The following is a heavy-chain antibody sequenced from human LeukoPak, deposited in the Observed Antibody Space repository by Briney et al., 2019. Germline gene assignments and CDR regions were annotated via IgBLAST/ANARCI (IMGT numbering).Heavy chain of an antibody. CDR1: GYTFTSYA. CDR3: ARLKYCTNGVCYAGFDY. CDR2: INAGNGNT. D-gene: IGHD2-8*01. Sequence: ASVTVSCKASGYTFTSYAMHWVRQAPGQRLEWMGWINAGNGNTKYSQKFQGRVTITRDTSADTAYMELSSLRSEDTAVYYCARLKYCTNGVCYAGFDYWGQGTLVTVSS. J-gene: IGHJ4*02. V-gene: IGHV1-3*01.